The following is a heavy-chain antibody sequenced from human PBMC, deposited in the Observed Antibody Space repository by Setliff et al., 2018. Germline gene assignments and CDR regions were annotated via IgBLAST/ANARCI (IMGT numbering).Heavy chain of an antibody. V-gene: IGHV1-8*02. D-gene: IGHD5-18*01. CDR3: ARSKVEAAMVKHNWFGP. Sequence: GASVKVSCKTSGYTFTNYDINWVRQATGQGLEWMGWMNPNSGNTGYAQNFQGRVSMTRNTSISTAYMELNSLTSEDTAVYYCARSKVEAAMVKHNWFGPWGQGTLVTVSS. J-gene: IGHJ5*02. CDR1: GYTFTNYD. CDR2: MNPNSGNT.